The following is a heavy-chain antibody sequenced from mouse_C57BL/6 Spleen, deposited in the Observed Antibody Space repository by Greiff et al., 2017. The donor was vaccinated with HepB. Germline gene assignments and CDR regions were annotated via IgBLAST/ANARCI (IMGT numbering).Heavy chain of an antibody. CDR1: GFTFSDYG. CDR3: ARSELTGPFDY. V-gene: IGHV5-17*01. D-gene: IGHD4-1*01. Sequence: EVQRVESGGGLVKPGGSLKLSCAASGFTFSDYGMHWVRQAPEKGLEWVAYISSGSSTIYYADTVKGRFTISRDNAKNTLFLQMTSLRSEDTAMYYCARSELTGPFDYWGQGTTLTVSS. CDR2: ISSGSSTI. J-gene: IGHJ2*01.